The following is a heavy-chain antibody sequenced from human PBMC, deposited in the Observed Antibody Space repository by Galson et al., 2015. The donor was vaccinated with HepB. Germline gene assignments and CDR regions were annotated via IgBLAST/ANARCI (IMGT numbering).Heavy chain of an antibody. CDR1: GFTFSSHA. V-gene: IGHV3-23*01. CDR3: AKDGPVATQSPYYFDS. D-gene: IGHD5-12*01. J-gene: IGHJ4*02. Sequence: SLRLSCAASGFTFSSHAMSWVRQAPGKGLEWVSGISGSGGSTYYLVSVKGRFTISRDNSRNTLYLQMNNLRAEDTAVYYCAKDGPVATQSPYYFDSWGQGTLVAVSS. CDR2: ISGSGGST.